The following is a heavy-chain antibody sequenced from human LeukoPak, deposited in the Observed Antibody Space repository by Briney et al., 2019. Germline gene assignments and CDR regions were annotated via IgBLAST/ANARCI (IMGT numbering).Heavy chain of an antibody. CDR3: ARDRLGMGF. J-gene: IGHJ4*02. CDR1: GYTFTSYD. CDR2: MNPNSGNT. D-gene: IGHD7-27*01. V-gene: IGHV1-8*01. Sequence: VASVKVSCKASGYTFTSYDINWVRQATGQGPEWMGWMNPNSGNTGYAQKFQGRITMTRNTSISTAYMELSSLTSEDTAVYYCARDRLGMGFWGQGTPVIVSS.